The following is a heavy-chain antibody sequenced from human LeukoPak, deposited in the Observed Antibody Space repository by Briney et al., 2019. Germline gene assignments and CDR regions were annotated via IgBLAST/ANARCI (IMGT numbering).Heavy chain of an antibody. CDR1: GLTFTDYA. V-gene: IGHV3-48*02. CDR3: ASLYGSGSYVAHYYGMDV. CDR2: ISSSSSTI. J-gene: IGHJ6*02. D-gene: IGHD3-10*01. Sequence: PGGSLRLSCAASGLTFTDYAMSWVRQAPGKGLEWVSYISSSSSTIYYADSVKGRFTISRDNAKNSLYLQMNSLRDEDTAVYYCASLYGSGSYVAHYYGMDVWGQGTTVTVSS.